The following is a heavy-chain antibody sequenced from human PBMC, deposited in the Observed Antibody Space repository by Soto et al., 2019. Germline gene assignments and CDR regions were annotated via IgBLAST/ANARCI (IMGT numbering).Heavy chain of an antibody. CDR3: ARDSSGYYWFDP. CDR1: GFSISSGYF. Sequence: TLSLTCAVSGFSISSGYFWGWIRQPPGKGPEWLGSIYHSGTTYYNPSVKGRVTISVDTSKNQFSLKMSSVTAADTAVYYCARDSSGYYWFDPWGQGTLVTVSS. V-gene: IGHV4-38-2*02. J-gene: IGHJ5*02. CDR2: IYHSGTT. D-gene: IGHD3-22*01.